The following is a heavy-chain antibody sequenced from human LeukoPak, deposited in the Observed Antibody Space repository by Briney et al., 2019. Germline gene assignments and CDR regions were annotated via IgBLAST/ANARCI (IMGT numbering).Heavy chain of an antibody. D-gene: IGHD2-2*02. CDR2: ISGSGGST. V-gene: IGHV3-23*01. CDR3: AEQEKYCSSTSCYNYYYYGMDV. CDR1: GFTFSSYA. J-gene: IGHJ6*02. Sequence: PGGSLRLSCAASGFTFSSYAMSWVRQAPGKGLEWVSAISGSGGSTYYADSVKGWFTISRDNSKNTLYLQMNSLRAEDTAVYYCAEQEKYCSSTSCYNYYYYGMDVWGQGTTVTVSS.